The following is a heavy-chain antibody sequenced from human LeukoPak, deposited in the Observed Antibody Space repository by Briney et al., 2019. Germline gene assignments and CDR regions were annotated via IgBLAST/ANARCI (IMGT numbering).Heavy chain of an antibody. CDR2: IKHDGSDT. J-gene: IGHJ4*02. D-gene: IGHD6-13*01. CDR1: GFTFSSYW. CDR3: ARRIAATGMKYFDY. Sequence: PGGSLRLSCAASGFTFSSYWMSWVRQAPGKGLEWGSNIKHDGSDTKYVDSGKGRFTISRDNTKHSLYLQMNSLRAEDTAMYYCARRIAATGMKYFDYWGQGTLVTVCS. V-gene: IGHV3-7*05.